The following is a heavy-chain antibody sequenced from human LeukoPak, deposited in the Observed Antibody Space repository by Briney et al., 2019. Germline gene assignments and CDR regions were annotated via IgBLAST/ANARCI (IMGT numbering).Heavy chain of an antibody. J-gene: IGHJ4*02. D-gene: IGHD4-17*01. Sequence: PGGSLRLSCAASGFTFSSYEMNWVRQAPGKGLEWVSYISSSGSTIYYADSVKGRFTISRDNAKNSLYLQMNSLRAEDTAVYYYARDGDYYCFDYWGQGTLVTVSS. V-gene: IGHV3-48*03. CDR2: ISSSGSTI. CDR1: GFTFSSYE. CDR3: ARDGDYYCFDY.